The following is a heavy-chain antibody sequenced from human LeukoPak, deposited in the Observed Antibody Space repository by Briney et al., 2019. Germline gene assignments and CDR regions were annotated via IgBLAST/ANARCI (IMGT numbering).Heavy chain of an antibody. CDR3: ARGYSSSWHHYYYYMDV. CDR1: GFTFSSYE. D-gene: IGHD6-13*01. V-gene: IGHV3-48*03. CDR2: ISSSGSTI. J-gene: IGHJ6*03. Sequence: GGSLRLSCAASGFTFSSYEMNWVRQAPGKGLEWVSYISSSGSTIYYADSVKGRFTISRDNAKNSLYLQMNSLRAEDTAVYYRARGYSSSWHHYYYYMDVWGKGTTVTVSS.